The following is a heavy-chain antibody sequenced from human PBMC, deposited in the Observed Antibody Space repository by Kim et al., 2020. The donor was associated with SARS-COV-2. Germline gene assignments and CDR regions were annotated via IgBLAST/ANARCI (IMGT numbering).Heavy chain of an antibody. J-gene: IGHJ3*02. D-gene: IGHD3-10*01. V-gene: IGHV4-39*01. CDR3: ARRGLGVEGYDAFDI. Sequence: PSLKSRVAISVATSKNQSSLKLSSVTAADTAVYYCARRGLGVEGYDAFDIWGQGTMVTVSS.